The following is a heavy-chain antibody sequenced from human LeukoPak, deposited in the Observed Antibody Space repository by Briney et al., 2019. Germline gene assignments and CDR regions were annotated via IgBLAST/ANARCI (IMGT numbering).Heavy chain of an antibody. CDR1: GYTFTSYG. V-gene: IGHV1-18*01. D-gene: IGHD4-17*01. J-gene: IGHJ4*02. Sequence: ASVKVSCKTSGYTFTSYGISWVRQAPGQGLEWLGWISPYNGYTTYAQRVQGRVTMTSDTRKSTAYMELRSLRSEDTAVYYCARGSDYGDYRPVPFDYWGQGTLVTVSS. CDR2: ISPYNGYT. CDR3: ARGSDYGDYRPVPFDY.